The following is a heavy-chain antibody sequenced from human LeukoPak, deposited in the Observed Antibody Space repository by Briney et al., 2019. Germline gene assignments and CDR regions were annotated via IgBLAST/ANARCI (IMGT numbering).Heavy chain of an antibody. Sequence: SETLSLTCTVSGGSISSSTYYWGWIRQPPGKGLEWIGSIYPSGSTYYYPSLKSRVTISLDTSKNQFSLKLSSVTAADTAVYYCARAYFSSWYMNWFDPWGQGTLVTVSS. CDR3: ARAYFSSWYMNWFDP. V-gene: IGHV4-39*07. CDR1: GGSISSSTYY. D-gene: IGHD6-13*01. CDR2: IYPSGST. J-gene: IGHJ5*02.